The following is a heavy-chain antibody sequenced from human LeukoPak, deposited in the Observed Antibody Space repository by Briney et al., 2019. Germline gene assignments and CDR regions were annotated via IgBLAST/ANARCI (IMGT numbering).Heavy chain of an antibody. CDR3: ARDGSRVGGNAFGI. CDR1: GGSISSYY. V-gene: IGHV4-59*01. Sequence: SETLSLTCTVSGGSISSYYWSWIRQPPGKGLEWIGYIYYSGSTNYNPSLKSRVTISVDTSKNQFSLKLSSVTAADTAVYYCARDGSRVGGNAFGIWGQGTMVTVSS. CDR2: IYYSGST. D-gene: IGHD3-10*01. J-gene: IGHJ3*02.